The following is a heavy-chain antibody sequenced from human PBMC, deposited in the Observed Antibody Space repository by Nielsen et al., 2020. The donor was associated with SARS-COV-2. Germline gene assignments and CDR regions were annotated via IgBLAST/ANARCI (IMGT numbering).Heavy chain of an antibody. V-gene: IGHV3-48*01. CDR1: GFTFSSYS. D-gene: IGHD3-16*01. CDR3: AKDIGGV. J-gene: IGHJ6*02. Sequence: GESLKISCAASGFTFSSYSMNWVRQAPGKGLEWVSYISSSSSTIYYADSVKGRFTISRDNAKNSLYLQMNSLRAEDTAVYYCAKDIGGVWGQGTTVTVSS. CDR2: ISSSSSTI.